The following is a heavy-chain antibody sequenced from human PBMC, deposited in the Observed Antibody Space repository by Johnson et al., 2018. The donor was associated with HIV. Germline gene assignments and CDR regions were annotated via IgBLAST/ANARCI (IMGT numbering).Heavy chain of an antibody. Sequence: VQLVESGGGLVQPGRSLRLSCAASGFTFDDYAMHWVRQAPGKGLEWVSGINSDGSSTSYADSVKGRFTISRDNAKNTLYLQMNSLRAEDTAVYYCASDNLWEPPPDDAFDIWGQGTMVTVSS. V-gene: IGHV3-9*01. CDR2: INSDGSST. CDR3: ASDNLWEPPPDDAFDI. D-gene: IGHD1-26*01. CDR1: GFTFDDYA. J-gene: IGHJ3*02.